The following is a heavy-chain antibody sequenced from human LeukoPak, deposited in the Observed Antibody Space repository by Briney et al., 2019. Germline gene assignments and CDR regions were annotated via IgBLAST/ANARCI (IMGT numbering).Heavy chain of an antibody. V-gene: IGHV3-74*01. D-gene: IGHD4-23*01. J-gene: IGHJ4*02. CDR2: IKGDGSSV. Sequence: GGSLRLSCAASGFTFSSYWMDWARQGPGKGLVWVARIKGDGSSVIYADSGKGRFTVSRDNAENTLYLHMNSLRAEDTAMYHCTRVRGDYGGTSDFWGQGTLVTVSS. CDR1: GFTFSSYW. CDR3: TRVRGDYGGTSDF.